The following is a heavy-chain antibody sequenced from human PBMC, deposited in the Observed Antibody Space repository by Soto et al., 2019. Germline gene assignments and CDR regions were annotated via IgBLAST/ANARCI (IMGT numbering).Heavy chain of an antibody. CDR2: ISSSSSTI. CDR1: GFTFSSYS. J-gene: IGHJ6*02. Sequence: GGSLRLSCGASGFTFSSYSMNWVRQAPGKGLEWVSYISSSSSTIYYADSVKGRFTISRDNAKNSLYLQMNSLRDEDTAVYYCARDENYYGSGSYPTIMDVWGQGTTVTVSS. CDR3: ARDENYYGSGSYPTIMDV. D-gene: IGHD3-10*01. V-gene: IGHV3-48*02.